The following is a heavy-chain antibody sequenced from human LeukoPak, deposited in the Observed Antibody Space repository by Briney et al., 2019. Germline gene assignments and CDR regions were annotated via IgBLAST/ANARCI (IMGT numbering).Heavy chain of an antibody. Sequence: GGSLRLSCAASGFTFPNNWMSWVRQAPGKGLEWVSSINNVGSHIYYAGSVKGRFTISRDNTKNSLYLQMNSLRAEDTAVYYCSRDPTYYLRYGYFDYWGQGALVTVSS. J-gene: IGHJ4*02. CDR1: GFTFPNNW. V-gene: IGHV3-21*01. CDR3: SRDPTYYLRYGYFDY. D-gene: IGHD1-26*01. CDR2: INNVGSHI.